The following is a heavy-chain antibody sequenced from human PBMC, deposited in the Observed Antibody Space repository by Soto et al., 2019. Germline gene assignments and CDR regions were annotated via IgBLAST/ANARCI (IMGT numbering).Heavy chain of an antibody. CDR3: AREVEYTSAFRISSSFDY. V-gene: IGHV3-30-3*01. Sequence: PGGSLRLSCAASGFTLSSYAIHWVRQAPGKGLEWVTVISKGGSNLYFADSVKGRFTISRDNSKNTLYLQMNSLRSEDTAVYYCAREVEYTSAFRISSSFDYWGQGTLVTVSS. J-gene: IGHJ4*02. CDR1: GFTLSSYA. D-gene: IGHD6-19*01. CDR2: ISKGGSNL.